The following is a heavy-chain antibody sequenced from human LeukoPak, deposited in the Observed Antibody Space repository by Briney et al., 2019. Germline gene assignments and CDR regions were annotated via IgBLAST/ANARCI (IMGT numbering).Heavy chain of an antibody. D-gene: IGHD1-1*01. CDR2: ISGGGGST. J-gene: IGHJ4*02. CDR3: AKDPLSGTGNTFDY. CDR1: GFTFSSYA. Sequence: GGSLRLSCAASGFTFSSYAMSWVRQAPGKGLEWVSAISGGGGSTYYADSVKGRFTISRDNSKNTLYLQMNSLRAEDTAVYYCAKDPLSGTGNTFDYWGQGTLVTVSS. V-gene: IGHV3-23*01.